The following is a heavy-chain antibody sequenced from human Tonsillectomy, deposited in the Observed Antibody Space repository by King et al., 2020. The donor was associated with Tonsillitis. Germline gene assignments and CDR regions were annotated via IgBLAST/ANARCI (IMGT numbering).Heavy chain of an antibody. CDR2: IYTRWRT. V-gene: IGHV4-61*02. D-gene: IGHD5-18*01. J-gene: IGHJ4*02. Sequence: QLQESGPGLVKPSQTLSLTCTVSGGSISSGSYYWSWIRQPAGKGLEWIGRIYTRWRTNYNPSLKSRVTISVDTSKNPLSLKLSSVTAADTAVYYCARENVDTAMAIDYWGQGTLVTVSS. CDR3: ARENVDTAMAIDY. CDR1: GGSISSGSYY.